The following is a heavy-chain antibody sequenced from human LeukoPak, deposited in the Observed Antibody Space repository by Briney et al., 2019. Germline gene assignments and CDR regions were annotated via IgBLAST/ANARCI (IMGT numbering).Heavy chain of an antibody. Sequence: GGSLRLSCAASVFTVSSNYMSWVRQAPGKGLEWGSVIYSGGSTYYADSVKGRFTNSRDNSKNTLYLQMNSLRAEDTAVYYCARDSIAAAEDYWGQGTLVTVSS. J-gene: IGHJ4*02. V-gene: IGHV3-53*01. CDR1: VFTVSSNY. CDR3: ARDSIAAAEDY. CDR2: IYSGGST. D-gene: IGHD6-13*01.